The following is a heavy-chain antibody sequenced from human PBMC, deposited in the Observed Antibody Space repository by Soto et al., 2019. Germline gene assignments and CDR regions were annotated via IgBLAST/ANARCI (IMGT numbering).Heavy chain of an antibody. J-gene: IGHJ3*01. CDR3: ARDEMSIYDSSGYYV. V-gene: IGHV1-3*01. Sequence: ASVKVSCKASGYTFTSYAMHWVLQAPGQRLEWMGWINAGNGNTKYSQKFQGRVTITRDTSASTAYMELSSLRSEDTAVYYCARDEMSIYDSSGYYVWGQGTMVTVSS. CDR1: GYTFTSYA. D-gene: IGHD3-22*01. CDR2: INAGNGNT.